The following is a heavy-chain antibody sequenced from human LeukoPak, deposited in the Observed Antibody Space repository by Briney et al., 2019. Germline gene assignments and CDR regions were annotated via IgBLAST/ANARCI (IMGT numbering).Heavy chain of an antibody. V-gene: IGHV3-21*01. J-gene: IGHJ4*02. CDR1: GFSFSSYS. D-gene: IGHD6-13*01. CDR2: IWSNSRNI. CDR3: ARGGTWFNFFA. Sequence: GGSLRLSCAASGFSFSSYSMTWVRQAPGKGLEWVSSIWSNSRNIYYGDSVKGRFTISRDNAKNSLYLQMNSLRAEDTAVYYCARGGTWFNFFAWGRGTLVTVSS.